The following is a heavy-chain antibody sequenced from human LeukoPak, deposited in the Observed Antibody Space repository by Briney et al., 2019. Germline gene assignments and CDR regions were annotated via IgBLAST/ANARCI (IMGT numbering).Heavy chain of an antibody. CDR3: AKGRSSSWYFDY. Sequence: GGSLRLSCAASGFTFSSYGMHWVRQAPGKGLGRVAVISYGGSNKYYADSVKGRFTISRDNSKNTLYLQMNSLRAEDTAVYYCAKGRSSSWYFDYWGQGTLVTVSS. D-gene: IGHD6-13*01. J-gene: IGHJ4*02. CDR2: ISYGGSNK. V-gene: IGHV3-30*18. CDR1: GFTFSSYG.